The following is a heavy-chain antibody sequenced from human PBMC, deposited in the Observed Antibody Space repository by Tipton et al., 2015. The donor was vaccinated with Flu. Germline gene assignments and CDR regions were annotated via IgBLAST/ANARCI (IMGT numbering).Heavy chain of an antibody. CDR1: GFTFDDYG. J-gene: IGHJ4*02. D-gene: IGHD2/OR15-2a*01. CDR3: ANVESFFYGYFDG. Sequence: SLRLSCAASGFTFDDYGMHWVRQAPGKGLEWVSGISWNTGTTDYADSVKGRFTISRDNAKNPLYLQMNSLRPEDTALYYCANVESFFYGYFDGWCQGTLVTVSS. V-gene: IGHV3-9*01. CDR2: ISWNTGTT.